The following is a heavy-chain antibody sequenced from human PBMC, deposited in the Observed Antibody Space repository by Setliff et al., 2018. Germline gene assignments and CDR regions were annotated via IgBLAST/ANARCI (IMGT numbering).Heavy chain of an antibody. CDR1: GFTFSNYR. V-gene: IGHV3-33*08. Sequence: GGSLRLSCAASGFTFSNYRMHWVRQAPGKGLEWVAVIWHDGGNKYHADSVKGRFTISRDNAKNSVYLRMNSLRAEDTAVYYCVRDGQWLVPHYWGQGTLVTVSS. J-gene: IGHJ4*02. D-gene: IGHD6-19*01. CDR2: IWHDGGNK. CDR3: VRDGQWLVPHY.